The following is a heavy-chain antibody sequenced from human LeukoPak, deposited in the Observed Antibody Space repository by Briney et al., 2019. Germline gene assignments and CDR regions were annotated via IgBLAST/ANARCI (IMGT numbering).Heavy chain of an antibody. CDR3: AKGPVPAIFGVVNWFDP. J-gene: IGHJ5*02. D-gene: IGHD3-3*01. V-gene: IGHV3-23*01. CDR2: ISGSGGST. CDR1: GFTFSSYA. Sequence: GGSLRLSCAASGFTFSSYAMSWVRQAPGKGLEWVSAISGSGGSTYYADSVKGRFTISRDNSKNTLYLQMNSLRAEDTAVYYCAKGPVPAIFGVVNWFDPWGQGTLVTVSP.